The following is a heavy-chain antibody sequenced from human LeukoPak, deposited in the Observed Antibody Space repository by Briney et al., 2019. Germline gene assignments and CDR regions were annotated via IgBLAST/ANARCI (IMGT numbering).Heavy chain of an antibody. D-gene: IGHD6-6*01. CDR2: IIPILGIA. V-gene: IGHV1-69*04. Sequence: ASVKVSCKASGGTFSSYTISWVRQAPGQGLEWMGRIIPILGIANYAQKFQGRGAITADKSTSTAYMELSSLRSEDTAVYYCARDPPMWNSSSSVDYWGQGTLVTVSS. CDR3: ARDPPMWNSSSSVDY. CDR1: GGTFSSYT. J-gene: IGHJ4*02.